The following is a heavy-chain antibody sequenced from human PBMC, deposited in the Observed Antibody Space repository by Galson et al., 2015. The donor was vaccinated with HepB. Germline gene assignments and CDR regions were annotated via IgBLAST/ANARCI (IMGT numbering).Heavy chain of an antibody. CDR3: AYGVDV. Sequence: AISGDSVSSNSAVWNWIRQSPSRGLEWLGRTYCRSRGYNDYAVSVKSRISINADTSKNQVSLQLNSVTPDDTAVYYCAYGVDVWGQGTRVTVS. V-gene: IGHV6-1*01. CDR2: TYCRSRGYN. CDR1: GDSVSSNSAV. J-gene: IGHJ6*02.